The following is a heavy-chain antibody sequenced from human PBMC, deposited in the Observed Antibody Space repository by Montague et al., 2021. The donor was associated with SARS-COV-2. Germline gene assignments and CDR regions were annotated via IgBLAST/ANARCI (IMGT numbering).Heavy chain of an antibody. CDR2: ISHSGST. J-gene: IGHJ6*02. V-gene: IGHV4-34*01. Sequence: SETLSLTCAVYGGSFSGYYWSWIRQPPGKGLEWIGEISHSGSTNYNPSLKSRVTISIDTSKNQFSLKLSSVTAADTAVYYCARFAYRRLFIPSYYGMDVWGQGTTVTVSS. D-gene: IGHD2-2*01. CDR1: GGSFSGYY. CDR3: ARFAYRRLFIPSYYGMDV.